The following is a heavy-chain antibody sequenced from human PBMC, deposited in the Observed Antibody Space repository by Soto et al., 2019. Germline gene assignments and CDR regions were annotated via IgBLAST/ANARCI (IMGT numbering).Heavy chain of an antibody. CDR1: GFTFSSYA. J-gene: IGHJ6*02. D-gene: IGHD3-9*01. Sequence: GGSLRLSCAASGFTFSSYAIHWVRQAPGKGLEWVAVISYDGSNKYYVDSVKGRFIISRDSAKRTVYLQINGLRLDDTAVYSCARGSSYDIFSGHYGMDIWGPGTTVTVSS. V-gene: IGHV3-30*04. CDR2: ISYDGSNK. CDR3: ARGSSYDIFSGHYGMDI.